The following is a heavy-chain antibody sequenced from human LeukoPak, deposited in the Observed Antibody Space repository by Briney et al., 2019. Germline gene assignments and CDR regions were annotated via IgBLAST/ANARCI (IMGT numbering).Heavy chain of an antibody. CDR1: GFAFNTYV. CDR2: INGGGSNT. CDR3: AKTAVVMTFRFDD. V-gene: IGHV3-23*01. D-gene: IGHD2-21*02. Sequence: PGGSLRLSRVASGFAFNTYVMSWVRQAPGKGLEWVAAINGGGSNTYYADSVKGRFTISRDNSKNMVYLQMNSLRADDTAVYYCAKTAVVMTFRFDDWGQGALVTVSS. J-gene: IGHJ4*02.